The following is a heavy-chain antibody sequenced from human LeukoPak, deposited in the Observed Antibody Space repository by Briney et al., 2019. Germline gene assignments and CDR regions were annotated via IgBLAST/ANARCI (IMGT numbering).Heavy chain of an antibody. Sequence: PGGSLRLSCAASGFTLSSYAMSWVRQAPGKGLEWVSAISGSGGSTYYADSVKGRFTISRDNSKNTLYLQMSSLRAEDTAVYYCAKRNSVVAATPNFDYWGQGTLVTVSS. V-gene: IGHV3-23*01. CDR3: AKRNSVVAATPNFDY. J-gene: IGHJ4*02. CDR2: ISGSGGST. CDR1: GFTLSSYA. D-gene: IGHD2-15*01.